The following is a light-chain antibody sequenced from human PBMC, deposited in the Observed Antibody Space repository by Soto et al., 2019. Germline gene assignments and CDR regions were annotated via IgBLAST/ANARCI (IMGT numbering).Light chain of an antibody. CDR3: AAWDDSLSGQV. V-gene: IGLV1-47*01. J-gene: IGLJ1*01. CDR1: SKNIGSNY. CDR2: RNN. Sequence: QSVLTQPASASGTPGQRVTISCSGSSKNIGSNYVYWYQQLPGTAPKLLIYRNNQRPSGVPDRFSGSKSGTSASLAISGLRSEDEADYYCAAWDDSLSGQVFGTGTKVTVL.